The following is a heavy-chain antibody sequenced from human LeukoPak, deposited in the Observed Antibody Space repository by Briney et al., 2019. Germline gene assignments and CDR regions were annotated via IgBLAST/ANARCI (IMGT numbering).Heavy chain of an antibody. CDR1: GYTFTSYD. CDR2: MNPNSGNT. CDR3: AKVRTAVAGLDAFDI. D-gene: IGHD6-19*01. V-gene: IGHV1-8*01. J-gene: IGHJ3*02. Sequence: GASVKVSCKASGYTFTSYDISWVRQATGQGLEWMGWMNPNSGNTGYAQKFQGRVTMTRHTSISTAYVELSSLRSEDTAVYYCAKVRTAVAGLDAFDIWGQGTMVTVSS.